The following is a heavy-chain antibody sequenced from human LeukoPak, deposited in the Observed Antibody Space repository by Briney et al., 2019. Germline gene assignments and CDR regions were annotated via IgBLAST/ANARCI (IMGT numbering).Heavy chain of an antibody. J-gene: IGHJ2*01. CDR2: IYYSGST. Sequence: SETLSLTCTVSGGYISSYYWSWSRQPPGKGLEWIGYIYYSGSTNYNPSLKSRVTISVDTSKNQFSLKLSSVTAADTAVYYCARVGRSSCWYDDWYFDLWGRGTQVTVSS. V-gene: IGHV4-59*01. CDR3: ARVGRSSCWYDDWYFDL. D-gene: IGHD6-13*01. CDR1: GGYISSYY.